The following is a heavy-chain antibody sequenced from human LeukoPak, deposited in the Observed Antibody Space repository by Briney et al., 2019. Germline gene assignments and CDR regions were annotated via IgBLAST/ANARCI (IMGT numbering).Heavy chain of an antibody. D-gene: IGHD4-17*01. Sequence: PGGSLRLSCAASGFTFRSYGMHWVRQAPGKGLEWVGVMWYDGRKKDYADSVKGRFIISRDNSKNTVYLQMNSLRADDTAVYYCARDPTTVTTGVLGYWGQGTLVTVSS. V-gene: IGHV3-33*01. CDR1: GFTFRSYG. CDR3: ARDPTTVTTGVLGY. J-gene: IGHJ4*01. CDR2: MWYDGRKK.